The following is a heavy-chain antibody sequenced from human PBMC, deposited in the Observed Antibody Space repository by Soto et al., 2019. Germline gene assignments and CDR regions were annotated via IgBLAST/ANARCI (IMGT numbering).Heavy chain of an antibody. J-gene: IGHJ4*02. D-gene: IGHD3-10*01. CDR2: IMPDEREK. CDR1: VVSFSTSW. CDR3: ARDGGTLGFDY. Sequence: GGPLRLSCAASVVSFSTSWMTLVRQALEKGMEWEAKIMPDEREKNYVNSVKGRFTISRDNAKNSMLLQMNRLIGDDTAVYYRARDGGTLGFDYWGKGTLVTVSS. V-gene: IGHV3-7*01.